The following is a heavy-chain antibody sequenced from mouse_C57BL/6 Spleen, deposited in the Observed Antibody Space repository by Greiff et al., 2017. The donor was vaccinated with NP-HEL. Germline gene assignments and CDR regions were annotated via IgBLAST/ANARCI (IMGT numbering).Heavy chain of an antibody. V-gene: IGHV1-39*01. J-gene: IGHJ2*01. CDR2: INPIYGTT. CDR1: GYSFTDYN. Sequence: VQLQQSGPELVKPGASVKISCKASGYSFTDYNMNWLKQSNGKSLEWIGVINPIYGTTSSTQTVKGKATLTVDQSSSPAYMQLNSLTSEDSAVYYCARRCEGYFDYWGQGTTLTVSS. CDR3: ARRCEGYFDY.